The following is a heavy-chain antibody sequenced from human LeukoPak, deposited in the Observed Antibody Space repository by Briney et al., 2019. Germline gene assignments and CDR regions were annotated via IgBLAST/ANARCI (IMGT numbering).Heavy chain of an antibody. D-gene: IGHD5-12*01. Sequence: SETLSLTCTVSGGSISSSSHCWGWIRQPPGRGLEWIGSIYYSGSTTYYKPSLKSRVTISVDTSKNQFSLKLSSVTAADTAVYYCATPTIRLGYWGQGTLVTVCS. J-gene: IGHJ4*02. CDR1: GGSISSSSHC. V-gene: IGHV4-39*07. CDR2: IYYSGSTT. CDR3: ATPTIRLGY.